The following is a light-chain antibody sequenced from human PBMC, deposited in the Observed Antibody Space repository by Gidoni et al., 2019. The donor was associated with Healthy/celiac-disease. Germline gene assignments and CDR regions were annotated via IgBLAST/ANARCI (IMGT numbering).Light chain of an antibody. Sequence: QSALPQPPSASGSPGQSVTISCTGTSSDVGGYNYVSWYQQHPGKAPKLMIYEVSKRPSGVPDRFSGSKSGNTASLTVSGLQAEDEADYYCSSYAGSNNVVFGGGTKLTGL. V-gene: IGLV2-8*01. CDR1: SSDVGGYNY. J-gene: IGLJ2*01. CDR3: SSYAGSNNVV. CDR2: EVS.